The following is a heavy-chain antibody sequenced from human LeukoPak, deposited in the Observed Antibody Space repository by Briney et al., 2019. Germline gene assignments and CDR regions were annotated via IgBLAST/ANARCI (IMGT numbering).Heavy chain of an antibody. V-gene: IGHV4-59*01. CDR1: GGSISSYY. CDR2: IYYNENT. D-gene: IGHD3-22*01. J-gene: IGHJ6*02. CDR3: ARDTYDSSGYYYYYYGMDV. Sequence: PSETLSLTCTVSGGSISSYYWSWIRQPPGKGLEWIGYIYYNENTKYNPSLKSRVTISVDTSKNHFSLNLSSVTAADTAVYYCARDTYDSSGYYYYYYGMDVWGQGTTVTVSS.